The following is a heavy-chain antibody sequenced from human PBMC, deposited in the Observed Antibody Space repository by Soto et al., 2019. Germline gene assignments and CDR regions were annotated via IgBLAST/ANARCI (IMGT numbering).Heavy chain of an antibody. D-gene: IGHD2-2*01. J-gene: IGHJ4*02. CDR2: IYYSGST. V-gene: IGHV4-59*12. CDR1: GASISGYH. Sequence: SETLSLTCTVSGASISGYHWSWIRQFPGKGLEWIGYIYYSGSTYYNPSLKSRVTISVDTSKNQFSLKLSSVTAADTAVYYCARGRSSTSPYPIGYWGQGTLVTVSS. CDR3: ARGRSSTSPYPIGY.